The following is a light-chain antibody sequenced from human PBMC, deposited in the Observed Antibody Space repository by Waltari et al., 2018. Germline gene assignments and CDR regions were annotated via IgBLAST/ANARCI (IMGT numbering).Light chain of an antibody. J-gene: IGKJ1*01. CDR1: ESVGSN. Sequence: EIVMTQSPATLSVSPGERATLSCRASESVGSNLAWYQQKPGQAPRLLIYGASTRATGIPARFSGSGSGTEFTLTISSLQSEDFADYYCQQYNNWPWTFGQGTRVEIK. CDR2: GAS. V-gene: IGKV3-15*01. CDR3: QQYNNWPWT.